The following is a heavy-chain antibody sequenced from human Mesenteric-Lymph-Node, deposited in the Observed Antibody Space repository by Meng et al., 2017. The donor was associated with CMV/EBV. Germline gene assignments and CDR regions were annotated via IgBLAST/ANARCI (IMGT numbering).Heavy chain of an antibody. CDR3: ARDLYDFWSGYAWGYYYYGMDV. V-gene: IGHV3-7*01. CDR1: GFTFSSYW. Sequence: GESLKISCAASGFTFSSYWMSWVRQAPGKGLEWVANIKQDGSEKYYVDSVKGRFTISRDNAKNSLYLQMNSLRAEDTAVYYCARDLYDFWSGYAWGYYYYGMDVWGQGTMVTVSS. CDR2: IKQDGSEK. J-gene: IGHJ6*02. D-gene: IGHD3-3*01.